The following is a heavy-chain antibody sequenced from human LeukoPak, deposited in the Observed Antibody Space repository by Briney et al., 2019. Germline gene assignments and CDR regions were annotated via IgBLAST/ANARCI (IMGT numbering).Heavy chain of an antibody. V-gene: IGHV3-23*01. CDR3: AKDAATPNYYYYYMDV. D-gene: IGHD6-25*01. CDR1: GSTFSSYA. CDR2: ISGSGGST. J-gene: IGHJ6*03. Sequence: GGSLRLSCAASGSTFSSYAMSWVRQAPGKGLEWVSAISGSGGSTYYADSVKGRFTISRDNSKNTLYLQMNSLRAEDTAVYYCAKDAATPNYYYYYMDVWGKGTTVTVSS.